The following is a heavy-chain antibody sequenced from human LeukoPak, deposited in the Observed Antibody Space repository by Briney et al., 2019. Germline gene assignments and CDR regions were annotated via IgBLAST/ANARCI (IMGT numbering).Heavy chain of an antibody. J-gene: IGHJ4*02. CDR1: GGTFSSYA. Sequence: SVKVSSKASGGTFSSYAISWVRQAPGQGLEWMGRIIPILGIANYAQKFQGRVTITADKSTSTAYMELSSLRSEDTAVYYCASGYYDSSGSYWGQGTLVTVSS. CDR3: ASGYYDSSGSY. V-gene: IGHV1-69*04. D-gene: IGHD3-22*01. CDR2: IIPILGIA.